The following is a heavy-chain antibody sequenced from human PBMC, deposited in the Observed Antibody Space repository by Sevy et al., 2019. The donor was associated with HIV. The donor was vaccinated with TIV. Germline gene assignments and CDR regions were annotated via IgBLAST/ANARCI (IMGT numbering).Heavy chain of an antibody. D-gene: IGHD3-16*02. CDR2: ISYDGSNK. J-gene: IGHJ3*02. CDR1: GFTFSSYA. CDR3: AREEDYDYVWGSYRRGGAFDI. Sequence: GGSLRLSCAASGFTFSSYAMHWVRQAPGKGLEWVAVISYDGSNKYYADSVKGRFTISRDNSKNTLYLQMNSLRAEDTAVYYCAREEDYDYVWGSYRRGGAFDIWGQGTMVTVSS. V-gene: IGHV3-30-3*01.